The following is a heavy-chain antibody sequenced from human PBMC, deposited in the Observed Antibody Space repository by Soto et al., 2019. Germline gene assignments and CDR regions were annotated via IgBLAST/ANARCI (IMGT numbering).Heavy chain of an antibody. Sequence: GASVKVSCKASGYTFTGYYMHWVRQAPGQGLEWMGWINPNSGGTNYAQKFQGWVTMTRDTPISTAYMELSRLRSDDTAVYYCARGLRYFAWFLFDYWGQGTLVTVSS. D-gene: IGHD3-9*01. V-gene: IGHV1-2*04. CDR1: GYTFTGYY. CDR2: INPNSGGT. CDR3: ARGLRYFAWFLFDY. J-gene: IGHJ4*02.